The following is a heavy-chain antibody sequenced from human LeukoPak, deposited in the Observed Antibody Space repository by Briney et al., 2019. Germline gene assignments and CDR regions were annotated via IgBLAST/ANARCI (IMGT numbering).Heavy chain of an antibody. Sequence: GGSLRLSCAASGFTFSSYGMHWVRQAPGKGLEWVAFIRYDGSNKYYADSVKGRFTISRDNSKNTLYLQMNSLRAEDTAVYYCAKDTGYSSSSGAGFDYWGQGTLVTVSS. J-gene: IGHJ4*02. V-gene: IGHV3-30*02. CDR2: IRYDGSNK. CDR1: GFTFSSYG. CDR3: AKDTGYSSSSGAGFDY. D-gene: IGHD6-6*01.